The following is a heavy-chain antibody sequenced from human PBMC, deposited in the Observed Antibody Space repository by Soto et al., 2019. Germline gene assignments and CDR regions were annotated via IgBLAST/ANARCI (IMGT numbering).Heavy chain of an antibody. CDR3: AKDDKYSGMDV. CDR2: ISDDSTKK. V-gene: IGHV3-30*18. Sequence: VHLLESGGGVVQPGRSLRLSCAASGFTLSGYGMHWVRQAPGKGLEWVAVISDDSTKKYYGDSVKGRFTISRDNSNNILYLQMNSLRGEDTAVYYCAKDDKYSGMDVWGQGTTVTVSS. D-gene: IGHD2-21*01. CDR1: GFTLSGYG. J-gene: IGHJ6*02.